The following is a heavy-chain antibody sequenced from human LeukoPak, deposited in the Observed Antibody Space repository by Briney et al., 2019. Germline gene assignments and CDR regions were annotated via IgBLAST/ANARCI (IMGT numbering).Heavy chain of an antibody. CDR3: ARRGIIAVAGKEFDY. CDR2: IYYSGST. Sequence: SETLSLTCTVSGGSISSSRYYWGWIRQPPGKGLEWIGFIYYSGSTYYTPSLKSRFTISVDTSKNQLSLYLNTVTAADTAVYYCARRGIIAVAGKEFDYWGQGTLVTVSA. V-gene: IGHV4-39*01. CDR1: GGSISSSRYY. D-gene: IGHD6-19*01. J-gene: IGHJ4*02.